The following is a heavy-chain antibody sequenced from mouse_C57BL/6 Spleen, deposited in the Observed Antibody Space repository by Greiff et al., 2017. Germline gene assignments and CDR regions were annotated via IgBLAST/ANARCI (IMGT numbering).Heavy chain of an antibody. J-gene: IGHJ2*01. CDR1: GYAFTNYL. CDR2: INPGSGGT. Sequence: VQLQQSGAELVRPGTSVKVSCKASGYAFTNYLIEWVKQRPGQGLEWIGVINPGSGGTNYNEKFKGKATLTADKSSSTAYMRLSSLTSEDSAVYFCARSTTVVAYCFDYWGQGTTLTVSS. D-gene: IGHD1-1*01. CDR3: ARSTTVVAYCFDY. V-gene: IGHV1-54*01.